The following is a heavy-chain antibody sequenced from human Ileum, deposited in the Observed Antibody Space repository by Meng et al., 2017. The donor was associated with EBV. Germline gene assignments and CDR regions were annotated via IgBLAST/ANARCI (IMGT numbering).Heavy chain of an antibody. Sequence: RGAGPGVVKPLESLSLTCTVVGGSISSSSYYWGWIRQPPGKGLEWIGMIYYSGNTYYNPSLKSRVTISVDTSKNQFSLRLSSVTAADAALYYCARQSDHYYGSGSYYDYWGQGTLVTVSS. CDR2: IYYSGNT. D-gene: IGHD3-10*01. V-gene: IGHV4-39*01. CDR3: ARQSDHYYGSGSYYDY. CDR1: GGSISSSSYY. J-gene: IGHJ4*02.